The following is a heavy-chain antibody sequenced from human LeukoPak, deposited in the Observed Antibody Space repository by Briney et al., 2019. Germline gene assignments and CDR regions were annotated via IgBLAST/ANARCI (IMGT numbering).Heavy chain of an antibody. D-gene: IGHD2-8*01. CDR2: INHSGST. CDR1: GGSFSGYY. V-gene: IGHV4-34*01. CDR3: ARVTSRLGVCDY. J-gene: IGHJ4*02. Sequence: SETLSLTCAVYGGSFSGYYWSWIRQPPGKGLEWIGEINHSGSTNYNPSLKSRLTISVDTSKNQFSLKLSSVTAADTAVYYCARVTSRLGVCDYWGQGTLVTVSS.